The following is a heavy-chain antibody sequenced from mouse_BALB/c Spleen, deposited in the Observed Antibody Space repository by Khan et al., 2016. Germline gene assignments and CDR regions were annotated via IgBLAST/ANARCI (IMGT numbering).Heavy chain of an antibody. D-gene: IGHD1-1*01. CDR1: GFDFSRYW. CDR3: TRQVSYSWYAY. V-gene: IGHV4-1*02. Sequence: EVKLLESGGGLVQPGGSLKLSCAASGFDFSRYWMSWVRQAPGKGLEWIGEINPDSSTINYTPSLKDKFIISRDNAKNTLYLQMSKVRSEDTALYYCTRQVSYSWYAYWGQGTLVTVSA. CDR2: INPDSSTI. J-gene: IGHJ3*01.